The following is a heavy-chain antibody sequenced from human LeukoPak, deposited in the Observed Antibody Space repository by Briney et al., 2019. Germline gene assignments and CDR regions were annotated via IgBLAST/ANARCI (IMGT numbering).Heavy chain of an antibody. CDR2: IYHSGST. CDR1: GGSISSGGYS. Sequence: SETLSLTCAVSGGSISSGGYSWSWIRQPPGKGLEWIGYIYHSGSTYYNPSLKSRVTISVDRSKNQFSLKPSSVTAADTAVYYCARAPVYCSGGSCWGYYFDYWGQGTLVTVSS. CDR3: ARAPVYCSGGSCWGYYFDY. D-gene: IGHD2-15*01. V-gene: IGHV4-30-2*01. J-gene: IGHJ4*02.